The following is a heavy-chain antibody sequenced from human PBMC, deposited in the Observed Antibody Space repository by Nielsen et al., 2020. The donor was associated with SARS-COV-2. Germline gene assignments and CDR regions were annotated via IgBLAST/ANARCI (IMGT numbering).Heavy chain of an antibody. CDR2: INSDGSST. CDR1: GFTFSRHW. CDR3: ARDSWDIVVVPGATGRLPSDAYYYGMDV. V-gene: IGHV3-74*01. D-gene: IGHD2-2*01. Sequence: GGSLRLSCAASGFTFSRHWMHWVRQAPGKGLVWVSRINSDGSSTTYADSVKGRFTISGDYAKNTLYLQMNSLRAEDTAVYYCARDSWDIVVVPGATGRLPSDAYYYGMDVWGQGTTVTVSS. J-gene: IGHJ6*02.